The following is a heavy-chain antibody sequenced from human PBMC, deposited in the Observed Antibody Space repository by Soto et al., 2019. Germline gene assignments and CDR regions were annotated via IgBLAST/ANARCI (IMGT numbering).Heavy chain of an antibody. CDR2: IYYSGST. CDR3: ARHGDSSGWYGAYYYGMDV. V-gene: IGHV4-39*01. Sequence: PSETLSLTCAVYGGSFSTYYWSWIRQPPGKGLEWIGSIYYSGSTYYNPSLKSRVTISVDTSKNQFSLKLSSVTAADTAVYYCARHGDSSGWYGAYYYGMDVWGQGTTVTVSS. D-gene: IGHD6-19*01. J-gene: IGHJ6*02. CDR1: GGSFSTYY.